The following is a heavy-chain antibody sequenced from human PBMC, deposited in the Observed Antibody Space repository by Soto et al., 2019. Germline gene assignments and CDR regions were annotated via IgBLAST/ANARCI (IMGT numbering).Heavy chain of an antibody. D-gene: IGHD3-10*01. J-gene: IGHJ4*02. Sequence: QVQLVESGGGVVQPGRSLRLSCAASGFTCGSFGMHWVRQAPGKGLEWVAIVWHDGSNKYYADSVKGRFTISRDNSKNTLNLQMNSLRVEDSALYYCARGSTDSYPGSRIFDFWGRGTLVTVSS. V-gene: IGHV3-33*08. CDR1: GFTCGSFG. CDR2: VWHDGSNK. CDR3: ARGSTDSYPGSRIFDF.